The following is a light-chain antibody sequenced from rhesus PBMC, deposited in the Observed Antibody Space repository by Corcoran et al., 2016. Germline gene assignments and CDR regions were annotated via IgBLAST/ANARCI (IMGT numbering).Light chain of an antibody. V-gene: IGKV1-32*01. CDR2: FAN. CDR3: QQYNSLPFT. J-gene: IGKJ3*01. Sequence: DIQMTQSPSSLSASVGDRVTITCRASQGISSYLNWYQQKPGKAPKLLFYFANRLQGGVPSRFSGSGSGTEFTLTISSLQPEDFATYYCQQYNSLPFTFGPGTKLDIK. CDR1: QGISSY.